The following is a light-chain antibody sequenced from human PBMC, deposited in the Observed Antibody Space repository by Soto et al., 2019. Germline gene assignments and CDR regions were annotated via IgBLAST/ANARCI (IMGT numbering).Light chain of an antibody. CDR1: HDIITY. J-gene: IGKJ5*01. CDR2: AAS. CDR3: QRLKSYPLT. V-gene: IGKV1-9*01. Sequence: DIPLTQSPSFLSASVGDRVTITCQASHDIITYLSWYQVKPGKAPKLLIYAASTLESGVPSRFSGSGSGTEFPLTVSRLQPEDFATSYCQRLKSYPLTFGQGTRL.